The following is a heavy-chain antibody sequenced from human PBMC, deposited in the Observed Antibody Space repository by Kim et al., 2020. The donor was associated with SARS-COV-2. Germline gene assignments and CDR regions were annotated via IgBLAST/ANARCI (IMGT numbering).Heavy chain of an antibody. V-gene: IGHV3-9*01. Sequence: SIGYADSVKGRFTISRDNAKNSLYLQMNSLRAEDTALYYCTGSGQNWFDPWGQGTLVTVSS. CDR2: SI. D-gene: IGHD2-15*01. CDR3: TGSGQNWFDP. J-gene: IGHJ5*02.